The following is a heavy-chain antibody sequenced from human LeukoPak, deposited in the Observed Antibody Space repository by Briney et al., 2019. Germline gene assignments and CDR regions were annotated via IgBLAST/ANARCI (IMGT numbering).Heavy chain of an antibody. CDR1: GFTFSSYW. V-gene: IGHV3-74*01. J-gene: IGHJ4*02. CDR2: INSDGSST. CDR3: ARDKIRIFHVAGTLLDY. D-gene: IGHD6-19*01. Sequence: GGSLRLSCAASGFTFSSYWMHWVRQAPGKGLVWVSRINSDGSSTSYADSVKGRFTISRDNAKNTLYLQMNSLRAEDTAVYYCARDKIRIFHVAGTLLDYWGQGTLVTVSS.